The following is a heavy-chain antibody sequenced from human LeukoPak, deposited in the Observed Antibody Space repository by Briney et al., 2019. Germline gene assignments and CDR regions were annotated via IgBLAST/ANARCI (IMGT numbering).Heavy chain of an antibody. CDR2: IIPIFGTA. CDR1: GGTFISYA. CDR3: ARDRTPQYYYDSSGFDY. Sequence: SVKVSCKASGGTFISYAISWVRQAPGQGLEWMGGIIPIFGTANYAQKFQGRVTITADESTSTAYMELSSLRSEDTAVYYCARDRTPQYYYDSSGFDYWGQGTLVTVSS. D-gene: IGHD3-22*01. J-gene: IGHJ4*02. V-gene: IGHV1-69*13.